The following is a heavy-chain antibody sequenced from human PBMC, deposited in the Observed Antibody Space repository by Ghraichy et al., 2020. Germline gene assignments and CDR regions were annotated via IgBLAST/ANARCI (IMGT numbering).Heavy chain of an antibody. J-gene: IGHJ4*02. CDR1: GFTFSSCA. V-gene: IGHV3-23*01. D-gene: IGHD5-12*01. CDR3: AKARCSGYGCDYFDY. CDR2: IAVSDDFT. Sequence: GESLNISCAASGFTFSSCAMAWVRQAPGKGLEWVTLIAVSDDFTYYADSVKGRFTISRDNSKKMLFLQMNSLRAEDTALYFCAKARCSGYGCDYFDYWGQGTLVSVSS.